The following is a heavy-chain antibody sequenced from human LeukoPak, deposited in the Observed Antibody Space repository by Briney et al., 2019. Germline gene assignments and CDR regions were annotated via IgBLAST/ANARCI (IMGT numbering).Heavy chain of an antibody. J-gene: IGHJ6*02. CDR3: AVRGGSYYYYGMDV. V-gene: IGHV1-69*13. CDR1: GYTFTSYA. D-gene: IGHD3-16*01. Sequence: SVKVSCKASGYTFTSYAISWVRQAPGQGLEWMGGIIPIFGTANYAQKFQGRVTITADESTSTAYMELSSLRSEDTAVYYCAVRGGSYYYYGMDVWGQGTTVTVSS. CDR2: IIPIFGTA.